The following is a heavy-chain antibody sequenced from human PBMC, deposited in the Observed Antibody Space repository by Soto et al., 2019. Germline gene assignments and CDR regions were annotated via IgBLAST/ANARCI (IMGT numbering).Heavy chain of an antibody. CDR1: GGSISNYY. J-gene: IGHJ5*02. V-gene: IGHV4-59*08. Sequence: SETLSLTCTVSGGSISNYYWSWIRQPPGRGLEWIGHIFYSGSTYYNPSLKSRVTISVDTSKNQFSLKLSSVTAADTSVYYCARQCRGVTCHWFVPWGQGTLVTVSS. D-gene: IGHD2-15*01. CDR2: IFYSGST. CDR3: ARQCRGVTCHWFVP.